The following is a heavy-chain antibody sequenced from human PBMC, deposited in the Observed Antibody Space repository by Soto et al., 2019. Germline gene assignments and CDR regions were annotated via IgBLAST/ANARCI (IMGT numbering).Heavy chain of an antibody. Sequence: PGGSLRLSCAASGFTFSSYAMSWVRQAPGKGLEWVSAISGSGGNTYYADSVKGRFTISRDNSKNTLYLQMNSLRAEDTAVYYCAKDIDGATYYDFWHYWGQGTLVTVSS. J-gene: IGHJ4*02. CDR3: AKDIDGATYYDFWHY. CDR2: ISGSGGNT. V-gene: IGHV3-23*01. CDR1: GFTFSSYA. D-gene: IGHD3-3*01.